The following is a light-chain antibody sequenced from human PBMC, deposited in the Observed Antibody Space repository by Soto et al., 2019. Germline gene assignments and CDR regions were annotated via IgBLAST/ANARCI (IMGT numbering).Light chain of an antibody. CDR1: SSNIGSNY. V-gene: IGLV1-47*01. J-gene: IGLJ1*01. Sequence: QSVLTQPPSASGTPGQRVTISCSGSSSNIGSNYVYWYQQLPGTAPKLLIYRNNQRPSGVPDRFSGSKSGTSASLAISGLRSGDEAVYYCAAWDDSLSGFYVFGTGTKVPDL. CDR2: RNN. CDR3: AAWDDSLSGFYV.